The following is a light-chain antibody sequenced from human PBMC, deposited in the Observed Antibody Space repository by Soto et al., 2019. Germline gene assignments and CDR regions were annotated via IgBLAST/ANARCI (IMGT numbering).Light chain of an antibody. CDR3: QHRGNWLWT. CDR2: DTS. V-gene: IGKV3-11*01. CDR1: QSVSSY. Sequence: EIVLTQSPGTLSLSQGERATLSCRASQSVSSYLAWYQQKPGQAPRLVIYDTSKRATGIPARFSGSGSVSDVTLTISSLEPDDFAVYYCQHRGNWLWTFGQGTKVEIK. J-gene: IGKJ1*01.